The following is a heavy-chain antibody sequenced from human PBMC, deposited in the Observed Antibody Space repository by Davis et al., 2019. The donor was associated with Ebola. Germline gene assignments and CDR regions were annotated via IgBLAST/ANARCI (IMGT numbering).Heavy chain of an antibody. CDR1: GGSISSYY. V-gene: IGHV4-59*08. J-gene: IGHJ4*02. CDR2: IYYSGST. D-gene: IGHD4-11*01. Sequence: MPSETLSLTCTVSGGSISSYYWSWIRQPPGKGLEWIGYIYYSGSTNYNPSLKSRVTISVDTSKNQFSLKLSSVTAADTAVYYCARRGDYSNYVSDYWGQGTLVTVSS. CDR3: ARRGDYSNYVSDY.